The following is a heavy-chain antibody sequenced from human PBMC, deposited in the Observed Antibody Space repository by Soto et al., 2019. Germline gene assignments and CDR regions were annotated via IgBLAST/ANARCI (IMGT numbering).Heavy chain of an antibody. J-gene: IGHJ4*02. D-gene: IGHD1-26*01. CDR1: GGSISSSSYY. CDR2: IFHTGST. CDR3: ARRRIVVTTNFDY. V-gene: IGHV4-39*01. Sequence: QLQLQESGPGLVKPSETLSLTCKVSGGSISSSSYYWGWIRQPPGNGLEWIGHIFHTGSTYYNPSLKSRVTISVDTSKNQFSLKLSSVTATDTAVYYCARRRIVVTTNFDYWGQGTLVTVSS.